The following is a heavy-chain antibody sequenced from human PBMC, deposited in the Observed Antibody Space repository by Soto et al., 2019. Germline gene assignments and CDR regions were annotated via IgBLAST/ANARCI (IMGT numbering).Heavy chain of an antibody. V-gene: IGHV1-18*01. Sequence: QGHLVQSEAEVKKPGASVKVSCKASGYTFTRYGISWVRQAPGQGLEWMGWISGYNGDTNYAQKFQDRVSMTIDTYTGTAYMELRSLTSDDTAIYYCAKHGQPPYYYYGLDVWGQGTKVTVSS. CDR1: GYTFTRYG. J-gene: IGHJ6*02. CDR3: AKHGQPPYYYYGLDV. D-gene: IGHD2-21*01. CDR2: ISGYNGDT.